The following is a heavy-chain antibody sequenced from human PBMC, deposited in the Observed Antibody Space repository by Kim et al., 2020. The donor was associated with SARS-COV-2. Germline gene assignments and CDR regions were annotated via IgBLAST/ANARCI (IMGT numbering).Heavy chain of an antibody. CDR2: IYYSGST. CDR3: ARDRTLMVRGVDYYGMDV. V-gene: IGHV4-31*03. CDR1: GGSISSGGYY. Sequence: SETLSLTCTVSGGSISSGGYYWNWIRQHPGKGLEWIGNIYYSGSTYYNPSLKSRVTKSVDTSKNQFSLKLSSVTAADTAVYYCARDRTLMVRGVDYYGMDVWGQGTTVTVSS. J-gene: IGHJ6*02. D-gene: IGHD3-10*01.